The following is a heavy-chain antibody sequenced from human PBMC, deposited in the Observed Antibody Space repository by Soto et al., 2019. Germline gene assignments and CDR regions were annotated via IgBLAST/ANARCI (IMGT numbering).Heavy chain of an antibody. CDR2: IIPILAIA. Sequence: QVQLVQSGAEVKKPGSSVKVSCKASGGTFRSYSVNWVRQAPGQGLEWMGRIIPILAIANYAQRFQGRVTITADKSTSTVYMELSSLSSEDTAVYYCAREIEGVVATGLEWYFDLWGRGTLVTVSS. CDR3: AREIEGVVATGLEWYFDL. CDR1: GGTFRSYS. V-gene: IGHV1-69*08. D-gene: IGHD2-2*01. J-gene: IGHJ2*01.